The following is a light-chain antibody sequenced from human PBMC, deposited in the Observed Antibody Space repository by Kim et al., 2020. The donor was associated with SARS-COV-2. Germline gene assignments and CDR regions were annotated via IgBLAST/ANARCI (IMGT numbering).Light chain of an antibody. CDR3: RQYNNWPRT. Sequence: EIVMTQSPATLSVSPGERATLSCRASPSVSSYLAWYQQKPGQAPRLLIYGASARATGIPARFSGSGSGTEFTLTISGLQSEDFAVYYCRQYNNWPRTFGEGTKVEIK. CDR2: GAS. CDR1: PSVSSY. J-gene: IGKJ1*01. V-gene: IGKV3-15*01.